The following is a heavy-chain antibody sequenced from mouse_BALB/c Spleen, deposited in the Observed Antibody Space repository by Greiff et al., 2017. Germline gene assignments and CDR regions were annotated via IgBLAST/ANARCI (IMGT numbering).Heavy chain of an antibody. V-gene: IGHV14-3*02. D-gene: IGHD4-1*01. Sequence: EVQLQQSGAELVKPGASVKLSCTASGFNIKDTYMHWVKQRPEQGLEWIGRIDPANGNTKYDPKFQGKATITADTSSNTAYLQLSSLTSEDTAVYYCASGRYYAMDYWGQGTSVTVSS. CDR3: ASGRYYAMDY. CDR1: GFNIKDTY. CDR2: IDPANGNT. J-gene: IGHJ4*01.